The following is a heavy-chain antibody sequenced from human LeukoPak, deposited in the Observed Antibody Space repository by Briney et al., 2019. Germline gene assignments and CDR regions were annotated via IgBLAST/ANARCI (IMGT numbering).Heavy chain of an antibody. V-gene: IGHV1-69*05. CDR2: IIPIFGTA. CDR3: ARSSTGTTSFNYYYYYYMDV. Sequence: GASVKVSCKASGGTFSSYAISWVRQAPGQGLEWMGGIIPIFGTANYAQKFQGRVTITTDESTNTAYMELSSLRSEDTAVYYCARSSTGTTSFNYYYYYYMDVWGKGTTVTVSS. D-gene: IGHD1-7*01. J-gene: IGHJ6*03. CDR1: GGTFSSYA.